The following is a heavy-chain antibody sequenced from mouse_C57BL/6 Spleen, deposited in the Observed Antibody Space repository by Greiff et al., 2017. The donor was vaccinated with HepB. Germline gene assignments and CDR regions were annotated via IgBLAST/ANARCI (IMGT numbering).Heavy chain of an antibody. D-gene: IGHD1-1*01. CDR3: ARCITTVVATGYFDY. CDR1: GYTFTSYW. V-gene: IGHV1-64*01. Sequence: QVQLQQPGAELVKPGASVKLSCKASGYTFTSYWMHWVKQRPGQGLEWIGMIHPNSGSTNYNEKFKSKATLTVDKSSSTAYMQLSSLTSEDSAVYYCARCITTVVATGYFDYWGQGTTLTVSS. J-gene: IGHJ2*01. CDR2: IHPNSGST.